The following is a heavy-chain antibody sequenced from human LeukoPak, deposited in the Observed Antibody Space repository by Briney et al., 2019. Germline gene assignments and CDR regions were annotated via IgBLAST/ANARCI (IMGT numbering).Heavy chain of an antibody. Sequence: GRSLRLSCAASGFTFDDYAMHWVRQAPGKGLEWVSGISWNSGSIGYADSVKGRFTISRDNAKNSLYLQMNSLRAEDTALYYCAKGRGIAVAGSFDYWGQGTLVTVSS. CDR2: ISWNSGSI. V-gene: IGHV3-9*01. CDR3: AKGRGIAVAGSFDY. D-gene: IGHD6-19*01. J-gene: IGHJ4*02. CDR1: GFTFDDYA.